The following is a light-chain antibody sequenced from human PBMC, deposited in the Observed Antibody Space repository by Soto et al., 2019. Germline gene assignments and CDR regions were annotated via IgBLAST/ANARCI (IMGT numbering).Light chain of an antibody. CDR1: SSDVGNYNS. CDR2: DVT. J-gene: IGLJ3*02. Sequence: QSALTQPRSVSGSPGQSVTISCTGTSSDVGNYNSVSWYQHHPGKAPRLVIYDVTKRPSGVPERFSGSKSGNTASLIISGLQAEDEADYYCCSYAGTYSFVMFGGGTKVTVL. CDR3: CSYAGTYSFVM. V-gene: IGLV2-11*01.